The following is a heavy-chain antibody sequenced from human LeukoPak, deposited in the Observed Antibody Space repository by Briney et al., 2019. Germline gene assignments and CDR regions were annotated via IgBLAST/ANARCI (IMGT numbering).Heavy chain of an antibody. CDR2: ISFDGSNK. J-gene: IGHJ4*02. CDR3: ARERFGENDY. Sequence: PGRSLRLSCAASGFTFSNYALHWVRRAPGKGLEWVAVISFDGSNKYYADSVKGRLTISRDNSKNTLYLQVNSLRAEDTAVYYCARERFGENDYWGQGTLVTVSS. CDR1: GFTFSNYA. D-gene: IGHD3-10*01. V-gene: IGHV3-30-3*01.